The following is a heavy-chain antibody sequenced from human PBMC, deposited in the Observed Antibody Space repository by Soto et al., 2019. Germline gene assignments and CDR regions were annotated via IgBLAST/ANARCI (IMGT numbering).Heavy chain of an antibody. D-gene: IGHD4-17*01. V-gene: IGHV3-33*08. CDR2: IWYDGTQK. CDR3: ARAGGTTVTGLWHFDS. J-gene: IGHJ4*02. Sequence: GGSLRLSCVASGFTFNKHALAWVRQAPGKGLEWLAAIWYDGTQKYYADSVKGRFIISRDNSKKTLYLEMNSLRAEDTAVYYCARAGGTTVTGLWHFDSWGQGTLVTVSS. CDR1: GFTFNKHA.